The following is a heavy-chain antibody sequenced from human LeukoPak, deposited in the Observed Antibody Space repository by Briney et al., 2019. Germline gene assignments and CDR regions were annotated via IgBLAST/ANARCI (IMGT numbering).Heavy chain of an antibody. Sequence: GGSLRLSCAASGFTFSNAWMSWVRQAPGKGLEWVAVIWYDGSNKYYADSVKGRFTISRDNSKDTLYLQMNSLRAEDTAVYYCARGQLGLHYFDYWGQGTLVTVSS. CDR3: ARGQLGLHYFDY. CDR1: GFTFSNAW. V-gene: IGHV3-33*08. J-gene: IGHJ4*02. D-gene: IGHD6-13*01. CDR2: IWYDGSNK.